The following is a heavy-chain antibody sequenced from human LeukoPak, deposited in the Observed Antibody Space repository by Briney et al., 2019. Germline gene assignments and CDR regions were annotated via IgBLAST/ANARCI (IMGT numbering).Heavy chain of an antibody. CDR1: GGSFSGYY. V-gene: IGHV4-34*01. CDR3: ARSVRGVTYYYFDY. J-gene: IGHJ4*02. D-gene: IGHD3-10*01. Sequence: SETLSLTCAVYGGSFSGYYWSWIRQPPGKGLEWIGEINHSGSTNYNPSLKSRVTISVDTSKNQFSLKLSSVTAADTAVYYCARSVRGVTYYYFDYWGQGTLVTVSS. CDR2: INHSGST.